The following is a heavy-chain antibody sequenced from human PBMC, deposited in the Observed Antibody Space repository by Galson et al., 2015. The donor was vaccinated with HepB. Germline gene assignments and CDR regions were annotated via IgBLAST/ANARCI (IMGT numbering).Heavy chain of an antibody. CDR1: GFTFSDYY. D-gene: IGHD2-21*01. Sequence: SLRLSCAAAGFTFSDYYMSWIRQAPGKGLEWVSYISSSGGSRYADSVKGRFTISRDNARNSLYLQMSSLKAADTAVYYCARAACGGDCYGDYMDVWGNGTSVIVSS. J-gene: IGHJ6*03. CDR3: ARAACGGDCYGDYMDV. CDR2: ISSSGGSR. V-gene: IGHV3-11*01.